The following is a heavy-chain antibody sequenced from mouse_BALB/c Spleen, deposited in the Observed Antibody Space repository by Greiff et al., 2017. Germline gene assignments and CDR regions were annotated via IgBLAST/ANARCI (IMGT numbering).Heavy chain of an antibody. J-gene: IGHJ4*01. Sequence: EVKVVESGGGLVKPGGSLKLSCAASGFAFSSYDMSWVRQTPEKRLEWVAYISSGGGSTYYPDTVKGRFTISRDNAKNTLYLQMSSLKSEDTAMYYCARRAFITTAIWAMDYWGQGTSVTVSS. CDR3: ARRAFITTAIWAMDY. CDR1: GFAFSSYD. D-gene: IGHD1-2*01. V-gene: IGHV5-12-1*01. CDR2: ISSGGGST.